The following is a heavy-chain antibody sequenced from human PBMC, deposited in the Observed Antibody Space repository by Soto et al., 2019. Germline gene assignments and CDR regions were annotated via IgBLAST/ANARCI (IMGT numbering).Heavy chain of an antibody. CDR3: ARARIDY. V-gene: IGHV3-7*03. CDR2: INPEGSEK. CDR1: GFIFSDYW. J-gene: IGHJ4*02. Sequence: EVQLVESGGGLVQPWGSLRLSCAVSGFIFSDYWMTWVRQAPGKGLEWVANINPEGSEKYYVDSVKGRFTISRDNAKNSLYLQMISLRAEDTALYYCARARIDYWGRGTLITVSS.